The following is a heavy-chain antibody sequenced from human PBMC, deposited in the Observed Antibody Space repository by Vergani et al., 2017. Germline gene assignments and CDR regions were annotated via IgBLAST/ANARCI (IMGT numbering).Heavy chain of an antibody. J-gene: IGHJ3*02. V-gene: IGHV4-59*01. Sequence: QVQLQESGPGLVKPSETLSLTCTVSGGSISSYYWSWIRQPPGKGLEWIGYIYYSGSTNYNPSLKSRVTISVDTSKNQFSLKLSSVTAAGTAVYYCARERGSGSYYTLDAFDIWGQGTMVTVSS. CDR3: ARERGSGSYYTLDAFDI. D-gene: IGHD3-10*01. CDR2: IYYSGST. CDR1: GGSISSYY.